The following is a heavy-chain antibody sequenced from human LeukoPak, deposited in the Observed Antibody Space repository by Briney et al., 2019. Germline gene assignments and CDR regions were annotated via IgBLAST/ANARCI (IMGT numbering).Heavy chain of an antibody. CDR1: GFTFSSYS. D-gene: IGHD3-22*01. CDR3: AKIHPLYYYDSSGYSDY. CDR2: ISSSSSYI. V-gene: IGHV3-21*04. J-gene: IGHJ4*02. Sequence: GGSLRLSYAASGFTFSSYSMNWVRQAPGKGLEWVSSISSSSSYIYYADSVKGRFTISRDNSKNTLYLQMNSLGAEDTAVYYCAKIHPLYYYDSSGYSDYWGQGTLVTVSS.